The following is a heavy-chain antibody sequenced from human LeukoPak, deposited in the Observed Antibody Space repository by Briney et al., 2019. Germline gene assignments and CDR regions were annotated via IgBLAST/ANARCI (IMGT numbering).Heavy chain of an antibody. V-gene: IGHV4-4*02. CDR1: GGSISSRNW. D-gene: IGHD3-22*01. CDR2: IYHSGST. J-gene: IGHJ3*02. CDR3: ARFGYPDAFDI. Sequence: SETLSLTCAVSGGSISSRNWWSWVRQPPGKGLEWIGEIYHSGSTNYNPSLKTRVTISVDKSKNQFSLKLSSVTAADTAVYYCARFGYPDAFDIWGQGTMVTVSS.